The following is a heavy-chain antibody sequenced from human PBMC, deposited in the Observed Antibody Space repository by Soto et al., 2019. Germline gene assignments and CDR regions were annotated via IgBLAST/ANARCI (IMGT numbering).Heavy chain of an antibody. J-gene: IGHJ5*02. V-gene: IGHV3-48*02. CDR3: AREGSTLNWFDP. CDR2: ISSSSSTI. Sequence: EVQLVESGGGLVQPGGSLRLSCAASGFTFSSYSMNWFRQAPGKGLEWVSYISSSSSTIYYADSVKGRFTISRDNAKNSLYLQMNSLRDEDTAVYYSAREGSTLNWFDPWGQGTLVTVSS. CDR1: GFTFSSYS.